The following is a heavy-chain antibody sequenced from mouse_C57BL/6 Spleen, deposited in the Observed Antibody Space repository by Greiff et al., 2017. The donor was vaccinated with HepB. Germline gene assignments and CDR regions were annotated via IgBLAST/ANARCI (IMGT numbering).Heavy chain of an antibody. CDR2: IDPTDSYT. Sequence: QVQLKRSGAELVMPGASVKLSCTASGYTFTSYWMHWVKQRPGQGLEWIGEIDPTDSYTNYNQKFKGKSTLTVDKSSSTAYMQLSSLTSEDSAVYYCARYRYGKGNWYFDVWGTGTTLTVSS. CDR1: GYTFTSYW. CDR3: ARYRYGKGNWYFDV. V-gene: IGHV1-69*01. J-gene: IGHJ1*03. D-gene: IGHD1-1*01.